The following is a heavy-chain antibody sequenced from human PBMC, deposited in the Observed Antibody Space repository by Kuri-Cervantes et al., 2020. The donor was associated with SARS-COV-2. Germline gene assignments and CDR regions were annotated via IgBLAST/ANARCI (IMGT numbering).Heavy chain of an antibody. V-gene: IGHV4-61*02. CDR1: GYSISSGYY. CDR2: IYTSGST. D-gene: IGHD5-18*01. Sequence: LRLSCTVSGYSISSGYYWSWIRQPAGKGLEWIGRIYTSGSTNYNPSLKSRVTISVDTSKNQFSLKLSSVTAADTAVYYCAGRGHSYGYEGYYYYMDVWGKGTTVTVSS. J-gene: IGHJ6*03. CDR3: AGRGHSYGYEGYYYYMDV.